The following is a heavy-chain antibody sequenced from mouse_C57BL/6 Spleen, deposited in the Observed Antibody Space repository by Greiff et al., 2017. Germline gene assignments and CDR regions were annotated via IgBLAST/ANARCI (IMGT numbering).Heavy chain of an antibody. V-gene: IGHV1-85*01. CDR1: GYTFTSYD. CDR3: ARADYYAMDY. CDR2: IYPRDGST. J-gene: IGHJ4*01. Sequence: VKLVESGPELVKPGASVKLSCKASGYTFTSYDINWVKQRPGQGLEWIGWIYPRDGSTKYNEKFKGKATLTVDTSSSTAYMELHSLTSEDSAVYFCARADYYAMDYWGQGTSVTVSS.